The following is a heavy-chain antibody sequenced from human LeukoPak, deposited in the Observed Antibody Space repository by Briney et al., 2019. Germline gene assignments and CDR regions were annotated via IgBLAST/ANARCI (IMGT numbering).Heavy chain of an antibody. Sequence: PGESLKISCKGSGYSFTSYWIGWVRQMPGKGLEWMGIIYPGDSDTRYSPSFQGQVTISADKSISTAYLQWSSLKASDTAMYYCARPGSPDYYDSSGFPLNDAFDIWGQGTMVTVSS. V-gene: IGHV5-51*01. CDR1: GYSFTSYW. CDR2: IYPGDSDT. J-gene: IGHJ3*02. D-gene: IGHD3-22*01. CDR3: ARPGSPDYYDSSGFPLNDAFDI.